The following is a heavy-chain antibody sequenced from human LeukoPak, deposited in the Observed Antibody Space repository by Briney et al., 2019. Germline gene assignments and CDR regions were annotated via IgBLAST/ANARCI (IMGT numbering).Heavy chain of an antibody. V-gene: IGHV3-30*02. Sequence: GGSLRLSCAASGFTFSSYAMHWVRQAPGKGLEWVSFIRYDGSNKFYADSVKGRFTISRDTSKNTLYLQMNSLRTEDSAMYYCAKAGYCATAGCPDYYYMDVWGRGTTDTVSS. CDR1: GFTFSSYA. CDR2: IRYDGSNK. D-gene: IGHD2-8*01. J-gene: IGHJ6*03. CDR3: AKAGYCATAGCPDYYYMDV.